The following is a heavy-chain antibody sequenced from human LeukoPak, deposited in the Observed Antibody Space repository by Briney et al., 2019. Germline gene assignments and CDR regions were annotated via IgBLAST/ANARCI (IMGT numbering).Heavy chain of an antibody. CDR1: GFTFSTYR. CDR3: ATVGSGWFYDY. CDR2: FSSSSGTM. V-gene: IGHV3-48*01. Sequence: PGGSLRLSCAASGFTFSTYRMNWVRQAPGKGLEWVSYFSSSSGTMYYADSVRGRFTISRDIAKNSLYLQMNSLRAEDTAVYYLATVGSGWFYDYWGKGTLVTASS. J-gene: IGHJ4*02. D-gene: IGHD6-25*01.